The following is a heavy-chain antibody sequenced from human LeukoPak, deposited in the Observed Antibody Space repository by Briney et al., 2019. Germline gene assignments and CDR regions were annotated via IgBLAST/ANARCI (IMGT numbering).Heavy chain of an antibody. CDR1: GFYFRLYG. J-gene: IGHJ4*02. D-gene: IGHD5-18*01. V-gene: IGHV3-53*01. CDR2: IYSGGST. Sequence: GGSLRLSCAASGFYFRLYGIYWVRQAPGKGLEWVSVIYSGGSTYYADSVKGRFTISRDNSKNTLYLQMNSLRAEDTAVYYCARSVDTAMGGFFDYWGQGTLVTVSS. CDR3: ARSVDTAMGGFFDY.